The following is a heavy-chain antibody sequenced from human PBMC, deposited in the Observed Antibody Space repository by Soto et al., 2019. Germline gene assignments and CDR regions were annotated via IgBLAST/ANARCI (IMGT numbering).Heavy chain of an antibody. D-gene: IGHD5-12*01. CDR1: GYTFTTYY. CDR3: AREGDGYNLGPSVDFDY. J-gene: IGHJ4*02. Sequence: QVQLVQSGAEVKKPGASVKVSCKASGYTFTTYYMHWVRQAPGQGLEWMGAINPSGGSTSYAQKFQGRVTVTRDTSTSTLYMELSSLRSEDTAVYYCAREGDGYNLGPSVDFDYWGQGTLVTVSS. CDR2: INPSGGST. V-gene: IGHV1-46*01.